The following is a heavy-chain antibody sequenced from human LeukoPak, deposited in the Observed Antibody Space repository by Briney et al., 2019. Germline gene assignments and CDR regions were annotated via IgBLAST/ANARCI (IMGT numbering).Heavy chain of an antibody. CDR1: GGSISSYY. Sequence: PSETLSLTCTVSGGSISSYYWSRIRQPAGKGLEWIGRIYSRGSTNYNPSLTSRVTISVDTSKNKFSLKLSSVTAADTALYYCARVGIEGLLWFGGSLSQVGAFDIWGQGTMVTVSS. CDR3: ARVGIEGLLWFGGSLSQVGAFDI. D-gene: IGHD3-10*01. CDR2: IYSRGST. J-gene: IGHJ3*02. V-gene: IGHV4-4*07.